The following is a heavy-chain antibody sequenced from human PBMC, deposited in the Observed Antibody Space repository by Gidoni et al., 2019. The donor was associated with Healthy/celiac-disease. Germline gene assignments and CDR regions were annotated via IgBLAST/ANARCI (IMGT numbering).Heavy chain of an antibody. J-gene: IGHJ3*02. CDR1: YW. Sequence: YWIGWLRQMPGKGLEWMGIIYPGDSDTRYSPSFQGQVTISAEKAISTAYLEWSSMKASDTAMYYCAIGYGSGKRDAFDSWGQGTMVTVSS. V-gene: IGHV5-51*01. CDR2: IYPGDSDT. CDR3: AIGYGSGKRDAFDS. D-gene: IGHD3-10*01.